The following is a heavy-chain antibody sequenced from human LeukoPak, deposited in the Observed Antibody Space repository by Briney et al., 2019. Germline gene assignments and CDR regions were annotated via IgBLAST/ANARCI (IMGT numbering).Heavy chain of an antibody. J-gene: IGHJ1*01. D-gene: IGHD6-19*01. CDR3: AKGGSGWYRGYFQH. CDR1: GSTLSNYA. V-gene: IGHV3-23*01. CDR2: ISGSGGST. Sequence: PGGSLRLSCAASGSTLSNYAMSWVRQAPGKGLEWVSGISGSGGSTDYADSVKGRFTISRDNSKNTLYLQMNSLRAEDTAVYYCAKGGSGWYRGYFQHWGQGTLVTVSS.